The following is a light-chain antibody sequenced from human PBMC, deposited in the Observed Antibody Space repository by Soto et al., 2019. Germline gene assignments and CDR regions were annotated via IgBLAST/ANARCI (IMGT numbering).Light chain of an antibody. CDR3: LQFGTSPPAFT. V-gene: IGKV3-20*01. Sequence: ESMLTQSPGTLSLSPGERATLXCRASQSVDSRFLTWYQQKPGQTPRLLIYGTSIRATGIPDRFSGSGSGTDFTLIISRVEPEDSAVYYCLQFGTSPPAFTFGQGTKLEI. CDR1: QSVDSRF. J-gene: IGKJ2*01. CDR2: GTS.